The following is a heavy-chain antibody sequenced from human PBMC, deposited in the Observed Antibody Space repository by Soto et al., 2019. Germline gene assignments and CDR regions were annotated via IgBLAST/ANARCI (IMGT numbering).Heavy chain of an antibody. J-gene: IGHJ6*02. CDR3: ARLTDYDILTGLYYYYYYGMDV. V-gene: IGHV4-39*01. Sequence: SETLSLTCTVSGGSISSSSYYWGWIRQPPGKGLEWIGGIYYSGSTYYNPSLKSRVTISVDTSKNQFSLKLSSVTAADTAVYYCARLTDYDILTGLYYYYYYGMDVWGQGTTVTVSS. D-gene: IGHD3-9*01. CDR2: IYYSGST. CDR1: GGSISSSSYY.